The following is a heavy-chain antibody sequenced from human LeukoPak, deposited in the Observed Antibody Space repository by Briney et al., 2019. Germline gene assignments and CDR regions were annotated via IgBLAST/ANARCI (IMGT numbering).Heavy chain of an antibody. CDR1: GFTFTSYE. J-gene: IGHJ4*02. D-gene: IGHD3-10*01. CDR3: AGEGVIRGISFDY. CDR2: ISSSGSTT. V-gene: IGHV3-48*03. Sequence: GGSLRLSCAASGFTFTSYEMNWVRQAPGKGLEWVSYISSSGSTTYYADTVKGRFTISRDNAKNSLKRQMNGLRAEDTAVYYCAGEGVIRGISFDYWGQGTLVTVSS.